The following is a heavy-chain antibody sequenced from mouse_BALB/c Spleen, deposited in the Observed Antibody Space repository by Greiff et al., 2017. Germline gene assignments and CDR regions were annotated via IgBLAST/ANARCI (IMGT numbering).Heavy chain of an antibody. CDR3: TRGNIDGYYVGYFDV. D-gene: IGHD2-3*01. V-gene: IGHV1-5*01. CDR1: GYTFTSYW. J-gene: IGHJ1*01. Sequence: VQLQQSGTVLARPGASVKMSCKASGYTFTSYWMHWVKQRPGQGLEWIGAIYPGNSDTSYNQKFKGKAKLTAVTSTSTAYMELSSLTNEDSAVYYCTRGNIDGYYVGYFDVWGAGTTVTVSS. CDR2: IYPGNSDT.